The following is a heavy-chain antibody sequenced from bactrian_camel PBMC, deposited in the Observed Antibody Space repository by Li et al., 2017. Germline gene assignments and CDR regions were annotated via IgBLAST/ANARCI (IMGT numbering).Heavy chain of an antibody. D-gene: IGHD3*01. V-gene: IGHV3S55*01. CDR1: GFTFDTTD. CDR3: ATRPGEVLPAAMCPLLKS. CDR2: ISSGGFT. Sequence: HVQLVESGGGSVQAGETLRLTCTASGFTFDTTDIGWYRQAPGRDCELVSSISSGGFTSYADSVKPRFTVSRDSAKKMVYLRMHSLTPEDTAEYFCATRPGEVLPAAMCPLLKSWGQGTQVTVS. J-gene: IGHJ6*01.